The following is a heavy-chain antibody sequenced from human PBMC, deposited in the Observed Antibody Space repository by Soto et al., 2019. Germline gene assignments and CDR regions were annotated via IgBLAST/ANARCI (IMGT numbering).Heavy chain of an antibody. V-gene: IGHV3-30*03. CDR3: AARYFSGNCQRMDV. CDR2: ISSNGGSQ. CDR1: GLTFGSYA. J-gene: IGHJ6*02. D-gene: IGHD3-9*01. Sequence: QVQLVESGGGVVQPGKSLRVSCVASGLTFGSYAMHWVRQAPGKGLEWVGVISSNGGSQHYGNSVKGRFIISRDNSKNTLYLQMSGLRVEDTAVYYCAARYFSGNCQRMDVWGQGTAVTVSS.